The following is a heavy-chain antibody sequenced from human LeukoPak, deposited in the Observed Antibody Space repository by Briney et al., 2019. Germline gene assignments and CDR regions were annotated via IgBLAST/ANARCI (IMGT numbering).Heavy chain of an antibody. CDR3: ARDVSRGDMRFDP. V-gene: IGHV4-59*01. Sequence: LETLSLTCTVSGGSISSYYWSWIRQPPGKGLEWIGYIYYSGSTNYNPSLKSRVTISVDTSKNQFSLKLSSVTAADTAVYYCARDVSRGDMRFDPWGQGTLVTVSS. CDR1: GGSISSYY. CDR2: IYYSGST. D-gene: IGHD3-16*01. J-gene: IGHJ5*02.